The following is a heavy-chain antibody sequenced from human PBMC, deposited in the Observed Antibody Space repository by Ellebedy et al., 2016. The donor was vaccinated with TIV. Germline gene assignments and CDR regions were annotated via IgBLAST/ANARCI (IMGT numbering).Heavy chain of an antibody. J-gene: IGHJ4*01. CDR3: MKISPTLLSSADY. D-gene: IGHD3-3*02. Sequence: PGGSLRLSCSASGFTFGNYALQWVRQAPGKGLEYVSSITSNGESTDYADSVKGRFTISRDNSKNTLWLRMISLRADDTAVYYCMKISPTLLSSADYWGQGTLVIVSS. CDR2: ITSNGEST. V-gene: IGHV3-64D*09. CDR1: GFTFGNYA.